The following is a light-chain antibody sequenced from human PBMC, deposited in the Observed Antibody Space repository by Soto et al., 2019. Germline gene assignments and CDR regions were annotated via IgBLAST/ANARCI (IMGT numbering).Light chain of an antibody. J-gene: IGKJ5*01. CDR2: GAS. CDR1: QSVSSN. V-gene: IGKV3-15*01. CDR3: QQFNNYPIT. Sequence: EIVMTQSPGTLSVSPGERATLSCRASQSVSSNLAWYQQKPGQAPRLLIYGASTRATGIPARFSGSGSGTEFTLTISSLQPEDFATYYCQQFNNYPITFGQGTRLEIK.